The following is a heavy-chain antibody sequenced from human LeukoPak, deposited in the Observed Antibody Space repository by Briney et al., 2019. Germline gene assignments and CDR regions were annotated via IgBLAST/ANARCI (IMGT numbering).Heavy chain of an antibody. CDR2: MNPNSGNT. D-gene: IGHD3-10*01. J-gene: IGHJ6*03. V-gene: IGHV1-8*01. CDR3: ASSYYYGSGSYYREHYYYYYMDV. CDR1: GYTFTSYD. Sequence: ASVKVSCKASGYTFTSYDINWVRQATGQGLEWIGWMNPNSGNTGYAQKFQGRVTMTRNTSISTAYMELSSLRSEDTAVYYCASSYYYGSGSYYREHYYYYYMDVWGKGTTVTVSS.